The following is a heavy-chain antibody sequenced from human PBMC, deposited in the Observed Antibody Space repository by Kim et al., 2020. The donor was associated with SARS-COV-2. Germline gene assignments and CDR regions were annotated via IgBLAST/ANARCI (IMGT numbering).Heavy chain of an antibody. CDR1: GFTFSSYA. D-gene: IGHD3-22*01. J-gene: IGHJ4*02. Sequence: GGSLRLSCAASGFTFSSYAMHWVRQAPGKGLEWVAVISYDGSNKYYADSVKGRFTISRDNSKNTLYLQMNSLRAEDTAVYYCARDPPAYYYDSSGYYGGGFDYWGQGTLVTVSS. CDR2: ISYDGSNK. V-gene: IGHV3-30*04. CDR3: ARDPPAYYYDSSGYYGGGFDY.